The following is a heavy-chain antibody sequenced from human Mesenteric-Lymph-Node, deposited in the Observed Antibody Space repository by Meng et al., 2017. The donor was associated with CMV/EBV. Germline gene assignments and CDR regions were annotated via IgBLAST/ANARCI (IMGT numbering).Heavy chain of an antibody. Sequence: GSLRLSCAVSGASIRGSSHYWSWIRQPPGKGLEWIGEINHSGSTNYNPSLKSRVTISVDTSKNQFSLKLSSVTAADTAVYYCARVLTTFDAFDIWGQGTMVTVSS. CDR2: INHSGST. J-gene: IGHJ3*02. CDR3: ARVLTTFDAFDI. V-gene: IGHV4-34*01. CDR1: GASIRGSSHY. D-gene: IGHD4-11*01.